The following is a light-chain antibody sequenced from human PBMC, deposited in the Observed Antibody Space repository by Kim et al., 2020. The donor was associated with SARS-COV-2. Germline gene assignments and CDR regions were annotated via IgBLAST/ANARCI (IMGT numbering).Light chain of an antibody. Sequence: SSELTQDPAVSVALGQTVRITCQGDRIRSFFVSWYQQKPGQAPVLVMYGRNNRPSGIADRFSGSRSGDTASLIITGAQAEDEADYYCNSRDSSGYHGVFGGGTQLTVL. CDR1: RIRSFF. V-gene: IGLV3-19*01. J-gene: IGLJ3*02. CDR2: GRN. CDR3: NSRDSSGYHGV.